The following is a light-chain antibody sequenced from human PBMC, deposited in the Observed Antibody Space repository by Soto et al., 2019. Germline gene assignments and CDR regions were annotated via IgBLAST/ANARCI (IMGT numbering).Light chain of an antibody. CDR1: QSVSSN. CDR2: GAS. V-gene: IGKV3-15*01. J-gene: IGKJ3*01. Sequence: EIVMTESPATLSVSPGERATLSCMASQSVSSNLAWYQQKPGQAPRLLIYGASTRATGIPARFSGSGSGTELTLTISSLPSQDFAVYYSQQYTKRPQFIFGTRAKVNI. CDR3: QQYTKRPQFI.